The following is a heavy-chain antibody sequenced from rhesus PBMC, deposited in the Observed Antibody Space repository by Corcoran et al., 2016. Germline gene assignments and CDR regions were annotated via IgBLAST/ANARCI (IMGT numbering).Heavy chain of an antibody. V-gene: IGHV2-95*01. CDR1: GFSISTTATG. CDR2: IYWNDRK. J-gene: IGHJ4*01. Sequence: QVTLTESCPALVTPTQTLTLTCTFSGFSISTTATGLGCIRPPPGKALEWLASIYWNDRKYYSTSLKSRLTISKDTSKNQVVLTMTNMDPVDTATYYCARVPSGDYWGQGVLVTVSS. CDR3: ARVPSGDY.